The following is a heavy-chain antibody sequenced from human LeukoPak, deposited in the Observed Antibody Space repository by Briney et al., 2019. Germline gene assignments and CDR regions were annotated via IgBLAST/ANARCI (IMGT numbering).Heavy chain of an antibody. CDR2: IWYDGSNT. J-gene: IGHJ5*02. V-gene: IGHV3-33*01. Sequence: GRSLRLSCGASGFTFKHYGMRWVRQAPGKGLEWVAVIWYDGSNTFYADSVKGRFTISRDNSNNTLYLQVNSLRAEDTAVYYCARDLYGGNSASWVALWGQGNLVTVSS. D-gene: IGHD4-23*01. CDR3: ARDLYGGNSASWVAL. CDR1: GFTFKHYG.